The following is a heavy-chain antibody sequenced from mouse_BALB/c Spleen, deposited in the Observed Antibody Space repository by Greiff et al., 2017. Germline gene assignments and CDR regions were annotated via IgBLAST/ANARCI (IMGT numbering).Heavy chain of an antibody. D-gene: IGHD1-1*01. J-gene: IGHJ3*01. CDR1: GYTFTSYW. Sequence: QVQLQQPGAELVRPGASVKLTCKASGYTFTSYWINWVKQRPGQGLEWIGNIYPSDSYTNYNQKFKDKATLTVDKSSSTAYMQLSSPTSEDSAVYYCTRGYYGSSAWFAYGGQGTLVTVSA. CDR2: IYPSDSYT. CDR3: TRGYYGSSAWFAY. V-gene: IGHV1-69*02.